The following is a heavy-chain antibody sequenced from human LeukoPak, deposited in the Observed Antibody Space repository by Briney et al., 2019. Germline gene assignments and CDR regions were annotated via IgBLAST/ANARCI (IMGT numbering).Heavy chain of an antibody. V-gene: IGHV3-23*01. J-gene: IGHJ4*01. CDR1: GLTVSSYA. CDR2: IIGSAANT. CDR3: AKYPSGSSYRGLDQ. Sequence: GESLRLSCGASGLTVSSYAMSWVRQAPGKGLEWVSTIIGSAANTYYADSVKGRFTISRDDSKNTVYLQMNSLRAEDTAVYSCAKYPSGSSYRGLDQWGHGTLVTVSS. D-gene: IGHD3-10*01.